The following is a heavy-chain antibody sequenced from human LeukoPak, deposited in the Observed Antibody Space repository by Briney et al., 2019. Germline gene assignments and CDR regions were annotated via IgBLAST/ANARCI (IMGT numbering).Heavy chain of an antibody. Sequence: LRLSCAASGFTFSSYSMNWIRQHPGKGLEWIGYIYYSGSTYYNPSLKSRVTISVDTSKNQFSLKLSSVTAADTAVYYCARDTEYCSSTSCYASFDYWGQGTLVTVSS. J-gene: IGHJ4*02. CDR1: GFTFSSYS. D-gene: IGHD2-2*01. V-gene: IGHV4-31*02. CDR2: IYYSGST. CDR3: ARDTEYCSSTSCYASFDY.